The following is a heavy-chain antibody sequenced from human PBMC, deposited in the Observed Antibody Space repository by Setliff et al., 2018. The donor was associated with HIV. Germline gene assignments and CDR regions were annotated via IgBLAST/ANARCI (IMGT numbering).Heavy chain of an antibody. Sequence: SETLSLPCPVSGGSIRSGYYWGWTRQPPGKGLEWLGSIYHSGSTYYNPSLKSRVTISVDTSRNQFCLTLSSVTAADTATYYCASPGIVEVKISMHDEYFVHWGHGTLVTVSS. V-gene: IGHV4-38-2*01. D-gene: IGHD2-15*01. CDR3: ASPGIVEVKISMHDEYFVH. CDR1: GGSIRSGYY. J-gene: IGHJ1*01. CDR2: IYHSGST.